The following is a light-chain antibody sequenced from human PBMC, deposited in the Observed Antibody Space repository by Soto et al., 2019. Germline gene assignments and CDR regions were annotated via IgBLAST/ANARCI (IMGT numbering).Light chain of an antibody. J-gene: IGKJ3*01. CDR3: HQRNKWGLT. Sequence: EIVLTQSPATLSLSPGESATLSYRVSESVGTSCAWHQQKPGQAPRLLIFHSSERAVAIPARFSGSGSGTDFTLTISSLEPEDSALYYCHQRNKWGLTLDPGTTVVVK. V-gene: IGKV3-11*01. CDR1: ESVGTS. CDR2: HSS.